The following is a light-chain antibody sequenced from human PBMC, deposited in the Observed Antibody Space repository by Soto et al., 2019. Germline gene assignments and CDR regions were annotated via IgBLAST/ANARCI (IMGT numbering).Light chain of an antibody. V-gene: IGLV2-14*03. CDR1: SSDVGLYNY. J-gene: IGLJ1*01. CDR3: SSYTSSSTYV. CDR2: DVS. Sequence: QSVLTQPAPVSGSPGQSITISCTGTSSDVGLYNYVSWYQQHPGKAPKLMIYDVSKRPSGLSNRFSGSKSGNTASLTISGLQAEHEAAYYCSSYTSSSTYVFGTGTKVTVL.